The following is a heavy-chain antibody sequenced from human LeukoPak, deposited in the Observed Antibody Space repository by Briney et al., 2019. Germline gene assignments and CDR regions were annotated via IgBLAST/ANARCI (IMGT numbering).Heavy chain of an antibody. V-gene: IGHV1-18*01. CDR3: ARDLIAYCGGDSYSGY. J-gene: IGHJ4*02. CDR1: GYTFTSYG. Sequence: ASVRVSCKASGYTFTSYGISWWRQAPGQGLEWMGWISAYNGNTNYAQKLQGRVTMTTDTSTSTAYMELRSLRSDDTAVYYCARDLIAYCGGDSYSGYWGQGTLVTVSS. D-gene: IGHD2-21*02. CDR2: ISAYNGNT.